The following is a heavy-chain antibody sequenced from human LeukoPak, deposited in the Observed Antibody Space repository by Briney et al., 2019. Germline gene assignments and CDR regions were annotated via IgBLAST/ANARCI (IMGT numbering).Heavy chain of an antibody. Sequence: ASVKVSCKAFGYTFTSNYMHWVRQAPGQGPEWMGVISPSGGSTTYAQKFQGRVTLTRDMSTSTDYLELSSLRSEDTAVYYCARENSGSYYFDYWGQGTLVTVSS. CDR1: GYTFTSNY. CDR2: ISPSGGST. J-gene: IGHJ4*02. V-gene: IGHV1-46*01. CDR3: ARENSGSYYFDY. D-gene: IGHD1-26*01.